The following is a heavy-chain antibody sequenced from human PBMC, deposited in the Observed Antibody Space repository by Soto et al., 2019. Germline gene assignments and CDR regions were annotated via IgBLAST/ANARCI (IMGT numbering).Heavy chain of an antibody. CDR3: ARDKDDSRQYMDV. CDR1: GFTFSSYG. D-gene: IGHD6-13*01. J-gene: IGHJ6*03. CDR2: IWYDGSNN. V-gene: IGHV3-33*01. Sequence: QVQLVESGGGVVQPGRSLRLSCAASGFTFSSYGMHWVLQAPGKGLSWVAVIWYDGSNNYYADSVKGRFTLSRDNSKNTLYLQMNSLRAEDTAVDYCARDKDDSRQYMDVWGKGTKVTVSS.